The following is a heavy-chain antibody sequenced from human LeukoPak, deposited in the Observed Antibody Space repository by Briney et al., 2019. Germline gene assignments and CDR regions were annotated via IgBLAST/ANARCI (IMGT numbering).Heavy chain of an antibody. V-gene: IGHV3-7*01. J-gene: IGHJ4*02. CDR2: IKQDGSEK. Sequence: GGSLRLSCAASGFTFSTYWMSWVRQAPGKGLEWVANIKQDGSEKYYVDSVKGRFTISRDNAKNSLYLQMNSLRAEDTAVYYCASLVATHAYFDYWGQGTLVTVSS. CDR1: GFTFSTYW. D-gene: IGHD5-12*01. CDR3: ASLVATHAYFDY.